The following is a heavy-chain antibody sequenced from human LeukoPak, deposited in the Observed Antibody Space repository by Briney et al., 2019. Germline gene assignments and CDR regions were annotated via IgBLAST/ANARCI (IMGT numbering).Heavy chain of an antibody. CDR1: GFTFSRYW. CDR3: ASYLTSIPSGMDV. CDR2: ISTDGSST. D-gene: IGHD2/OR15-2a*01. J-gene: IGHJ6*02. Sequence: GGSLRLSCAASGFTFSRYWMHWLRQAPGKGLVWVSRISTDGSSTSYADSVKGRFSISRDNGKNTLYLQMNSLRAEDTAVYYCASYLTSIPSGMDVWGQGTTVTVSS. V-gene: IGHV3-74*01.